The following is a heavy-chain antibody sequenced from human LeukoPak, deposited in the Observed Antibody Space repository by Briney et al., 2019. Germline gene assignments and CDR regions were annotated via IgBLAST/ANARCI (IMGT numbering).Heavy chain of an antibody. CDR2: IKQDGSEK. J-gene: IGHJ4*02. V-gene: IGHV3-7*01. CDR3: ARDGDTSGYTD. D-gene: IGHD3-22*01. Sequence: GGSLRLSCAASGFTFSSYWMHWVRQAPGKGLEWVANIKQDGSEKYYVDSVKGRFTISRDNAKNSLYLQMNSLRAEDTAAYSCARDGDTSGYTDWGQGTLVTVSS. CDR1: GFTFSSYW.